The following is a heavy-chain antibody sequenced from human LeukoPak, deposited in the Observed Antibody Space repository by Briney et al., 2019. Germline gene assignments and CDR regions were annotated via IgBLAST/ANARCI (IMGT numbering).Heavy chain of an antibody. CDR3: ARDLQYGGNSRPVLAWDY. CDR1: GFTFSSYW. V-gene: IGHV3-74*01. J-gene: IGHJ4*02. Sequence: QPGGSLRLSCAASGFTFSSYWMHWVRQAPGKGLVWVSRLSPDGGTTDYSDSVRGRFTISRDNAKDTLYLQMNSLRAEDTAVYYCARDLQYGGNSRPVLAWDYWGQGTLVTVYS. D-gene: IGHD4-23*01. CDR2: LSPDGGTT.